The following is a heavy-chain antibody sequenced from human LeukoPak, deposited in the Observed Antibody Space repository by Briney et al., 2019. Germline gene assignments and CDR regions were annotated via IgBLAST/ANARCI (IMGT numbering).Heavy chain of an antibody. V-gene: IGHV3-23*01. CDR1: EFTFSDYG. CDR3: ARAPGYTSGWLNWFDP. D-gene: IGHD6-19*01. J-gene: IGHJ5*02. Sequence: GAFLRLSCVASEFTFSDYGMTWVRQAPGEGLEWVSAISSGGGYTYYADSVKGRFTISRDNSKNTLYLQMNSLRAGDTAVYYCARAPGYTSGWLNWFDPWGQGTLVTVSS. CDR2: ISSGGGYT.